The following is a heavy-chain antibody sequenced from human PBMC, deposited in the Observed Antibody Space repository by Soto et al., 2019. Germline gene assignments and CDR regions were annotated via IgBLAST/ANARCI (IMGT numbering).Heavy chain of an antibody. CDR3: ARGLVRSDFWSGYYVFANWFDP. D-gene: IGHD3-3*01. CDR1: GYTFTSYD. Sequence: GASVKVSCKASGYTFTSYDINWVRQATGQGLEWMGWMNPNSGNTGYAQKLQGRVTMTRNTSISTAYMELSSLRSEDTAVYYCARGLVRSDFWSGYYVFANWFDPWGQGTLVTVSS. CDR2: MNPNSGNT. J-gene: IGHJ5*02. V-gene: IGHV1-8*01.